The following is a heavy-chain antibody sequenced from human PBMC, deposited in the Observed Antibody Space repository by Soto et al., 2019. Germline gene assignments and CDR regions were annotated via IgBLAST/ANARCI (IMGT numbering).Heavy chain of an antibody. D-gene: IGHD6-13*01. J-gene: IGHJ6*02. Sequence: QVQLVESGGGVVQPGRSLRLSCAASGFTFSSYGMHWVRQAPGKGLEWVAVIWYDGSNKYYADSVKGRFTISRDNSKNTLYLQMNGLRAEDTAVYYCARIWSPTIAAAGFGYGMDVWGQGTTVTVSS. CDR3: ARIWSPTIAAAGFGYGMDV. CDR2: IWYDGSNK. V-gene: IGHV3-33*01. CDR1: GFTFSSYG.